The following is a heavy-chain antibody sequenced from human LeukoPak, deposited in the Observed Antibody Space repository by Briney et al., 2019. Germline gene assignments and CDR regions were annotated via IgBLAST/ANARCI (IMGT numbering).Heavy chain of an antibody. D-gene: IGHD3-22*01. CDR1: GFTFSSYG. V-gene: IGHV3-30*03. CDR2: ISYDGGNK. J-gene: IGHJ4*02. CDR3: ARDYYDSGDFDY. Sequence: PGRSLRLSCAASGFTFSSYGMHWVRQAPGKGLEWVAVISYDGGNKYYADSVKGRFTISRDNSKNTLYLQMNSLRAEDTAVYYCARDYYDSGDFDYWGQGTLVTVSS.